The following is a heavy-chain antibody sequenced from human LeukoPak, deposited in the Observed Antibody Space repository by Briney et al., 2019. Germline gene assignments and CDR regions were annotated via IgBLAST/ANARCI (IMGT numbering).Heavy chain of an antibody. D-gene: IGHD4-17*01. CDR2: IIPTFGTA. CDR3: ARSLTTVTTFDY. CDR1: GGTFSSYA. Sequence: SVKVSCKASGGTFSSYAISWVRQAPGQGLEWMGGIIPTFGTANYAQKFQGRVTITTDESTSTAYMELSSLRSEDTAVYYCARSLTTVTTFDYWGQGTLVTVSS. V-gene: IGHV1-69*05. J-gene: IGHJ4*02.